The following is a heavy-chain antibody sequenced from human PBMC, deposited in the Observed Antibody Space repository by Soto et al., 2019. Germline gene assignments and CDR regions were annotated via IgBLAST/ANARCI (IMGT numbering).Heavy chain of an antibody. CDR1: GFTSSSYA. CDR2: ISYDGSNK. J-gene: IGHJ4*02. CDR3: ARDLQLGPEY. Sequence: PGGSLRLSCAASGFTSSSYAMHWVRQAPGKGLEWVAVISYDGSNKYYADSVKGRFTISRDNSKNTLYLQMNSLRAEDTAVYYCARDLQLGPEYWGQGTLVTVPQ. D-gene: IGHD5-18*01. V-gene: IGHV3-30-3*01.